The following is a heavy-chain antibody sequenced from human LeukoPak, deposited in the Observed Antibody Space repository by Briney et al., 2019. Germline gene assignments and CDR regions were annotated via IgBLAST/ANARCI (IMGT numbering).Heavy chain of an antibody. CDR3: ARDSGWFRFEC. J-gene: IGHJ4*02. Sequence: GGSLRLSCTASGFTFSTYWMPWVRQAPGKGLEWVAHINPDGNRRRFVDSVEGRFTISRDNADNSLSLQMNNLRADDTAVYYCARDSGWFRFECWGQGTLVTVSS. CDR2: INPDGNRR. CDR1: GFTFSTYW. D-gene: IGHD6-19*01. V-gene: IGHV3-7*03.